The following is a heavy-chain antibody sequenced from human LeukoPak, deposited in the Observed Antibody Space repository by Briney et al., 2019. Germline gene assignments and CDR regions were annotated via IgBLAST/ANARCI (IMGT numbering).Heavy chain of an antibody. CDR3: AKDTYYCDSSGYYGSHYFDY. Sequence: QPGGSLRLSCAASGFTFSSYAMSWVRQAPGKGLEWVSAISGSGGSTYYADSVKGRFTISRDNSKNTLYLQMNSLRAEDTAVYYCAKDTYYCDSSGYYGSHYFDYWGQGTLVTVSS. CDR2: ISGSGGST. CDR1: GFTFSSYA. D-gene: IGHD3-22*01. V-gene: IGHV3-23*01. J-gene: IGHJ4*02.